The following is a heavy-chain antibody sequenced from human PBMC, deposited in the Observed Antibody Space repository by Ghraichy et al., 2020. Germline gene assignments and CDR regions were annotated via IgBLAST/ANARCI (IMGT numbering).Heavy chain of an antibody. CDR1: GFTLSGYG. CDR3: ARGSAVVRFYYYAGMDV. CDR2: ITSRGRSI. J-gene: IGHJ6*02. Sequence: GESLNISCVGSGFTLSGYGMNWVRQSPGKGLEWVSYITSRGRSIFYADSVKGRLTISRDNAQNSLYLQMNSLRDEDTATYYCARGSAVVRFYYYAGMDVWGQGTTVTVSS. V-gene: IGHV3-48*02. D-gene: IGHD2-21*01.